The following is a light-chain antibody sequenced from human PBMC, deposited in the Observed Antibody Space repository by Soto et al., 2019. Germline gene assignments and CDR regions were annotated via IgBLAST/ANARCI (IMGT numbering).Light chain of an antibody. Sequence: IVLTQSPATLSVSPGERATLSCRASQTVIRNLAWYQQKPGQTPRLLIFGASTRATGIPARFSGSGSGTEFTLTISSLQPEDFAVYYCQQYAVWPPQTFGQGTKVDIK. CDR1: QTVIRN. J-gene: IGKJ1*01. V-gene: IGKV3-15*01. CDR3: QQYAVWPPQT. CDR2: GAS.